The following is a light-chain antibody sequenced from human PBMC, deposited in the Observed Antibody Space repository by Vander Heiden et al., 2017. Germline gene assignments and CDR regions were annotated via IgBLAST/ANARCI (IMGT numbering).Light chain of an antibody. J-gene: IGLJ1*01. CDR2: GNS. Sequence: QSVLTQPPSVSGAPGQRVTTSCTGTSSNIGAGYDVHWYQHLPGTAPKLLIYGNSNRPSGVPDRFSGSKSGTSASLAITGLQAEYEADYYCQSYDSSLSGSLVFGTGTKVTVL. V-gene: IGLV1-40*01. CDR3: QSYDSSLSGSLV. CDR1: SSNIGAGYD.